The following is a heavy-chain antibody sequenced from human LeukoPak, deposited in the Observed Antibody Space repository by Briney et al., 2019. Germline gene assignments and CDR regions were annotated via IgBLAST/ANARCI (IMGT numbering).Heavy chain of an antibody. CDR3: TTADLRNNS. J-gene: IGHJ4*02. CDR1: GFTFSNAW. D-gene: IGHD1-14*01. Sequence: PGGSLRLSCAASGFTFSNAWMYWVRQAPGKGLECVGRIKNKADGGTTDYAAPVRDRFSISRDDSENTLFLQMNGLKTEDTAMYYCTTADLRNNSWGQGTLVTVSS. CDR2: IKNKADGGTT. V-gene: IGHV3-15*01.